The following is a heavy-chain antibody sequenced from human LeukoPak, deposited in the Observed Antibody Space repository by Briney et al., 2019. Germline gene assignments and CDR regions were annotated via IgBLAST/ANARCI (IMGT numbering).Heavy chain of an antibody. CDR3: AKSSDSSGYYSAEYFQH. Sequence: GGSLRLSCAASGFTFSSYGMHWVRQAPGKGLEWAAVISYDGSNKYYADSVKGRFTISRDNSKNTLYLQMNSLRAEDTAMYYCAKSSDSSGYYSAEYFQHWGQGTLVTVSS. V-gene: IGHV3-30*18. D-gene: IGHD3-22*01. J-gene: IGHJ1*01. CDR1: GFTFSSYG. CDR2: ISYDGSNK.